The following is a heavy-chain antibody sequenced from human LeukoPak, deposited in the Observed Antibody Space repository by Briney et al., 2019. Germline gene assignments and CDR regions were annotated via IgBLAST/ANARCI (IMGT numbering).Heavy chain of an antibody. CDR3: ARETYYSGSGSGGWLDP. D-gene: IGHD3-10*01. Sequence: GGSLRLSCAVSGFTFSSYTMSWVRQAPGKGREWVSGISVSGGSTYYADSVKGRFTISRDNSKNTLYLQMNSLRAEDTAIYCARETYYSGSGSGGWLDPWGQGSLVTVSS. V-gene: IGHV3-23*01. CDR1: GFTFSSYT. J-gene: IGHJ5*02. CDR2: ISVSGGST.